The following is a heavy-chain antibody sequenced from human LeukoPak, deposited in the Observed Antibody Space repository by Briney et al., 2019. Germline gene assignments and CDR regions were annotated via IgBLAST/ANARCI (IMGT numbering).Heavy chain of an antibody. Sequence: GGSLRLSCAASGFTFSSYAMSWVRQAPGKGLEWVSAISGSGGSTYYADSVKGRFTISRDNSKNTLHLQMNSLRAEDTAVYYCAKPEGEVVTPYDAFDIWGQGTMVTVSS. CDR1: GFTFSSYA. V-gene: IGHV3-23*01. CDR3: AKPEGEVVTPYDAFDI. CDR2: ISGSGGST. D-gene: IGHD2-15*01. J-gene: IGHJ3*02.